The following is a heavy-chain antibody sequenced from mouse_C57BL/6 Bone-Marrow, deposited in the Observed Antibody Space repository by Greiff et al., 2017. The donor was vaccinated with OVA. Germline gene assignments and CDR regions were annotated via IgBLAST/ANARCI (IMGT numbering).Heavy chain of an antibody. CDR1: GYTFTSYG. CDR2: IYPRSGNT. J-gene: IGHJ3*01. Sequence: VQLQQSGAELARPGASVKLSCKASGYTFTSYGISWVKQPTGQGLEWIGEIYPRSGNTYYNEKFKGKATRTADKASSTAYMELRSLTSEDSAVYYCARGAYWGQGTLVTVSA. CDR3: ARGAY. V-gene: IGHV1-81*01.